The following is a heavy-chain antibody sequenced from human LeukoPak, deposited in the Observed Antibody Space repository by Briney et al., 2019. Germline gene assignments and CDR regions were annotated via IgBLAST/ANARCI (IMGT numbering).Heavy chain of an antibody. Sequence: PSETLSLTCTVSGYSISSGYYWGWIRQPPGKGLEWIGSIYHSGSTYYNPSLKSRVTISVDTSKNRFSLKLSSVTAADTAVYYCASVGYYDSSGNDAFDIWGQGTMVTVSS. CDR2: IYHSGST. V-gene: IGHV4-38-2*02. D-gene: IGHD3-22*01. CDR3: ASVGYYDSSGNDAFDI. CDR1: GYSISSGYY. J-gene: IGHJ3*02.